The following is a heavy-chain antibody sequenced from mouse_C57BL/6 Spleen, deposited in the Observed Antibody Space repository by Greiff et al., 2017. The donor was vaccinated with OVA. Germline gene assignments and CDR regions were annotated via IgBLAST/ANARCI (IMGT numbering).Heavy chain of an antibody. Sequence: VKLMESGAELVKPGASVKISCKASGYAFSSYWMNWVKQRPGKGLEWIGQIYPGDGDTNYNGKFKGKATLTADKSSSTAYMQLSSLTSEDYAVYFCASRGGGRYGGAYAMDYWGQGTSVTVSS. J-gene: IGHJ4*01. CDR1: GYAFSSYW. D-gene: IGHD2-14*01. CDR2: IYPGDGDT. V-gene: IGHV1-80*01. CDR3: ASRGGGRYGGAYAMDY.